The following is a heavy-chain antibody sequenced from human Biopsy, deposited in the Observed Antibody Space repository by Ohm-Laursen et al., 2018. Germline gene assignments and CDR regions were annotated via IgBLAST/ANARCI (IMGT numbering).Heavy chain of an antibody. J-gene: IGHJ5*01. D-gene: IGHD1-14*01. V-gene: IGHV3-23*01. CDR1: GFTFHTYA. CDR2: IDVSDYNT. CDR3: VKQWGGYNFDS. Sequence: GSLRLSCAAPGFTFHTYAMNWVRQAPGKGLEWVAHIDVSDYNTYYADSVRGRFTISRDNSKQMVHLEINSLTADDTAVYYCVKQWGGYNFDSWGQGTLVTVSS.